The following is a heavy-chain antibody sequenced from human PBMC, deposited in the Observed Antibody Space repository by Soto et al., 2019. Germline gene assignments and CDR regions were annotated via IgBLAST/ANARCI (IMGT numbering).Heavy chain of an antibody. CDR3: ARRDAYNLDY. Sequence: GESLKISCKGSVYRFTSQWIGWVRQVPGKGLEWMGIIYPGDSDTRYSPSFQGQVTISADKSISTAYLQWSSLKASDTAIYYCARRDAYNLDYWGQGTLVTVSS. CDR1: VYRFTSQW. V-gene: IGHV5-51*01. CDR2: IYPGDSDT. J-gene: IGHJ4*02. D-gene: IGHD1-1*01.